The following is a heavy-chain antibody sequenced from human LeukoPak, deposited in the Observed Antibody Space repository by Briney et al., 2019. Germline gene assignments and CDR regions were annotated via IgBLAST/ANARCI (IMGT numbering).Heavy chain of an antibody. CDR2: ISAYNGNT. CDR1: GGTFSSYA. J-gene: IGHJ4*02. Sequence: ASVTVSCKASGGTFSSYAISWVRQAPGQGLEWMGWISAYNGNTNYAQKLQGRVTMTTDTSTSTAYMELRSLRSDDTAVYYCARDSQPYCGGDCYPRGAPDYWGQGTLVTVSS. D-gene: IGHD2-21*02. V-gene: IGHV1-18*01. CDR3: ARDSQPYCGGDCYPRGAPDY.